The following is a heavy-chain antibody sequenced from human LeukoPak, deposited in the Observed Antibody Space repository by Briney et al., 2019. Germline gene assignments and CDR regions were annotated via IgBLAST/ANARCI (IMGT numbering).Heavy chain of an antibody. D-gene: IGHD3-9*01. V-gene: IGHV4-59*01. CDR2: IYYSGST. CDR3: TRTYDILTGYSD. CDR1: GGSISSYY. Sequence: MSSETLSLTCTVSGGSISSYYWSWIRQPPGKGLEWIGYIYYSGSTKYNPSLKGRVTISVHTSNNQFSLKLSSVTAADAAVYYCTRTYDILTGYSDWGQGTLVTVSS. J-gene: IGHJ4*02.